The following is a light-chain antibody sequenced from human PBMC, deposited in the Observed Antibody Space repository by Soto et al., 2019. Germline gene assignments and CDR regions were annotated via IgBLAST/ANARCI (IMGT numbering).Light chain of an antibody. CDR3: AAWDDGLSGWV. CDR2: RNN. Sequence: QSVLTQQPSASGTPGQRVTISCSGSSSNIGINYVYWYQQLPGTAPKLLIYRNNQRPSGVPDRFSGSKSGTSASLAISGLRSEDEADYYCAAWDDGLSGWVFGGGTKLTVL. V-gene: IGLV1-47*01. CDR1: SSNIGINY. J-gene: IGLJ3*02.